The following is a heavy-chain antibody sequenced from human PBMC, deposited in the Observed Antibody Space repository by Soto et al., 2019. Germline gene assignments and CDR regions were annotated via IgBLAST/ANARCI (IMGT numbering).Heavy chain of an antibody. D-gene: IGHD1-7*01. CDR2: ISSSSTI. V-gene: IGHV3-48*01. CDR3: ARARLNYDAFDI. CDR1: GFTFSSYS. J-gene: IGHJ3*02. Sequence: GGSLRLSCAASGFTFSSYSMNWVRQAPGKGLEWVSYISSSSTIYYADSVKGRFTISRDNAKNSLYLQMNSLRAEETAVYYCARARLNYDAFDIWGQGTMVTVSS.